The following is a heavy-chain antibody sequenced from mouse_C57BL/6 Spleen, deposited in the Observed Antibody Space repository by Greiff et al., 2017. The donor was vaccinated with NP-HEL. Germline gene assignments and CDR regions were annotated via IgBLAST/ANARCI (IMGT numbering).Heavy chain of an antibody. J-gene: IGHJ1*03. V-gene: IGHV7-3*01. Sequence: EVMLVESGGGLVQPGGSLSLSCAASGFTFTDYYMSWVRQPPGKALEWLGFIRNKANGYTTEYSASVKGRFTISRDNSQSILYLQMNALRAEDSATYYCARLGSNYGYWYFDVWGTGTTVTVSS. CDR3: ARLGSNYGYWYFDV. CDR1: GFTFTDYY. D-gene: IGHD2-5*01. CDR2: IRNKANGYTT.